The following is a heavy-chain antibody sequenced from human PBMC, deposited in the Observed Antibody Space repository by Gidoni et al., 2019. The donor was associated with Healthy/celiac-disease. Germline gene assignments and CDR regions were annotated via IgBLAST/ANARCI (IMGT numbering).Heavy chain of an antibody. CDR3: ARGIEWEPLGADY. Sequence: QLQLQESGPGLVKPSETVSLTCTVSGGSVRSGSYYWGGIRQPPGKGLEWIGSIYYSGSTYYNPSLKSRVTISVDTSKNQFSLKLSSVTAADTAVYYCARGIEWEPLGADYWGQGTLVTVSS. CDR1: GGSVRSGSYY. J-gene: IGHJ4*02. CDR2: IYYSGST. V-gene: IGHV4-39*01. D-gene: IGHD1-26*01.